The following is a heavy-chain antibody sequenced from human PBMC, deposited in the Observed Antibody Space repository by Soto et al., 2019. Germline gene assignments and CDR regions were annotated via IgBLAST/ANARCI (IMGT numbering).Heavy chain of an antibody. D-gene: IGHD4-4*01. Sequence: QVQLVQSGAEVKKPGASVKVSCKASGYTFINYGISWVRQAPGQGLEWMGWISGYNGNTDYAQKLQGRLTMTKDTSTNTAYMELRGLRSDDTAVYSCARGQYYFDSLGQGTLVIVSP. CDR3: ARGQYYFDS. V-gene: IGHV1-18*01. J-gene: IGHJ4*02. CDR1: GYTFINYG. CDR2: ISGYNGNT.